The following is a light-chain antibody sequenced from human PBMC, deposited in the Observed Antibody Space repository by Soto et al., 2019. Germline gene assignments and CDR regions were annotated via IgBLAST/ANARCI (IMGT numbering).Light chain of an antibody. CDR3: MQGTYWPLLT. CDR1: QSLVYSDGNTY. CDR2: KVS. J-gene: IGKJ4*01. Sequence: DVVMTQSPLSLPVTLGQPASISCRSSQSLVYSDGNTYLNWFHQRPGQSPRRLIYKVSNRDSGVPDRFSGSGSGPDFTLEISRVEAEDVGFYYCMQGTYWPLLTFGGGTKVEIK. V-gene: IGKV2-30*01.